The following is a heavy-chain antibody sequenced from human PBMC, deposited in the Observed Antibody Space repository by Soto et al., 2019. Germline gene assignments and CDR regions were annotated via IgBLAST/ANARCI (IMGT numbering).Heavy chain of an antibody. CDR3: ARDLEGPRIDY. Sequence: QVQLVQSGAEVQKPGSSVKVSCKASRGTFSSYTISWVRQAPGQGLEWMGRIIPILGIAQYAQKFQGRVTVTADTSTSTAYMELSSLRSEDTAVYYCARDLEGPRIDYWGQGTLVTVSS. CDR1: RGTFSSYT. V-gene: IGHV1-69*08. CDR2: IIPILGIA. J-gene: IGHJ4*02.